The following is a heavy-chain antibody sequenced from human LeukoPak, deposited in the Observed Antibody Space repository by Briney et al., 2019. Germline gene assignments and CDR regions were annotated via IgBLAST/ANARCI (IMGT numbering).Heavy chain of an antibody. Sequence: AGGSLRLSCAASGFTFSSYAMHWVRQAPGKGLEWVAVISYDGSNKYYADSVKGRFTISRDNSKNTLYLQMNSLRAEDTAVYYCARDPSGSYPRVVDYWGQGTLVTVSS. CDR1: GFTFSSYA. V-gene: IGHV3-30-3*01. J-gene: IGHJ4*02. D-gene: IGHD1-26*01. CDR2: ISYDGSNK. CDR3: ARDPSGSYPRVVDY.